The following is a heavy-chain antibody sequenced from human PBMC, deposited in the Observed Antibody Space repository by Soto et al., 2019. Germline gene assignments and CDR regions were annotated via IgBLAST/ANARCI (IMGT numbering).Heavy chain of an antibody. CDR3: ARGAMITLGY. Sequence: QVQLQQWGAGLLKPSETLSLTCAVYGGSFSGYYWSWIRQPPGKGLEWIGEINHSGSTNYNPSRKSRVTISVDTSQNQFSLKLSSVTAADTAVYYCARGAMITLGYWGQGTLVTVSS. CDR1: GGSFSGYY. D-gene: IGHD3-16*01. CDR2: INHSGST. V-gene: IGHV4-34*01. J-gene: IGHJ4*02.